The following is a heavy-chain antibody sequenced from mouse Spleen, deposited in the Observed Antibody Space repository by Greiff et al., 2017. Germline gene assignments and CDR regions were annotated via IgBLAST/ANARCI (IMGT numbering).Heavy chain of an antibody. CDR3: AREEAKEAWFAY. Sequence: QVQLQQSGAELMKPGASVKISCKATGYTFSSYWIEWVKQRPGHGLEWIGEILPGSGSTNYNEKFKGKATFTADTSSNTAYMQLSSLTSEDSAVYYCAREEAKEAWFAYWGQGTLVTVSA. J-gene: IGHJ3*01. V-gene: IGHV1-9*01. CDR1: GYTFSSYW. CDR2: ILPGSGST.